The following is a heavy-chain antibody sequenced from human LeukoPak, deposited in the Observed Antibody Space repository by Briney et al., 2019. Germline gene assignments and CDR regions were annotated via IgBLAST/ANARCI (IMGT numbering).Heavy chain of an antibody. CDR3: ARATGDILTGYYFDY. CDR1: GFTFSSYA. D-gene: IGHD3-9*01. Sequence: GGSLRLSCAASGFTFSSYAMSWVRQAPGKGLEWVSAISGSGGSTYYADSVKGRFTISRDNSKNTLYLQMNSLRAEDTAVYYCARATGDILTGYYFDYWGQGTLVTVSS. V-gene: IGHV3-23*01. J-gene: IGHJ4*02. CDR2: ISGSGGST.